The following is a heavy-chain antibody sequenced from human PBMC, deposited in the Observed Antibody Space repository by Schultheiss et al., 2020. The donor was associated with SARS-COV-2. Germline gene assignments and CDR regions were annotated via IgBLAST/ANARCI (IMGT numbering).Heavy chain of an antibody. CDR2: INPNSGGT. Sequence: GESLKISCKASGYTFTGYYMHWVRQAPGQGLEWMGWINPNSGGTNYAQKFQGWVTMTRDTSISTAYMELSRLRSDDTAVYYCARVRTTYSSSCLDYWGQGTLVTVSS. CDR1: GYTFTGYY. CDR3: ARVRTTYSSSCLDY. J-gene: IGHJ4*02. V-gene: IGHV1-2*04. D-gene: IGHD6-13*01.